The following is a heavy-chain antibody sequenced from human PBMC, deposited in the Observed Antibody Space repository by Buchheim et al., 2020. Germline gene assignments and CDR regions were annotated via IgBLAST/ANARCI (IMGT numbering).Heavy chain of an antibody. CDR1: GFTFSSYA. Sequence: EVQLLESGGGLVQPGGSLRLSCAASGFTFSSYAMSWVRQAPGKGLEWVANIKQDGSEKYYVDSVKGRFTISRDNAKNSLYLQMNSLRAEDTAVYYCARVYVEMATFSGHWYFDLWGRGTL. CDR2: IKQDGSEK. J-gene: IGHJ2*01. D-gene: IGHD5-24*01. V-gene: IGHV3-7*01. CDR3: ARVYVEMATFSGHWYFDL.